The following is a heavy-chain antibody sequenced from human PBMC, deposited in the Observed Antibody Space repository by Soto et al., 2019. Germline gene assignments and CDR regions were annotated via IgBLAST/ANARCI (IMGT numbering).Heavy chain of an antibody. CDR3: AREDGSGSYSCDN. J-gene: IGHJ4*02. Sequence: QVQLVESGGGVVQPGRSLRLSCAASGFTFSSYGMHWVRQAPGKGLEWVAVIWYDGSNNYYADSVKGRFTISRDNSKNTLYLQMNSLRAEDTAVYYCAREDGSGSYSCDNWGQGTLVTVSS. CDR2: IWYDGSNN. D-gene: IGHD3-10*01. V-gene: IGHV3-33*01. CDR1: GFTFSSYG.